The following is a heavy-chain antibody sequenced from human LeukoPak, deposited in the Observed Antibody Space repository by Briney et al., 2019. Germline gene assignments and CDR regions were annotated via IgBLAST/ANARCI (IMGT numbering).Heavy chain of an antibody. Sequence: GGSLRLSCAASGFTFSSYSMNWVRQAPGKGLEWVSYISSSSSTIYYADSVKGRFTISRDNAKNSLYLQMNSLRAEDTAVYYCATSMGGGNVDYWGQGTLVTASS. CDR3: ATSMGGGNVDY. CDR2: ISSSSSTI. CDR1: GFTFSSYS. V-gene: IGHV3-48*04. D-gene: IGHD3-16*01. J-gene: IGHJ4*02.